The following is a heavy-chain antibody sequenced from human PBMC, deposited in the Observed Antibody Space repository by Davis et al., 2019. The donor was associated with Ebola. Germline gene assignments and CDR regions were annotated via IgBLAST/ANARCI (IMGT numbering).Heavy chain of an antibody. D-gene: IGHD1-26*01. CDR2: ISGSGGST. CDR3: ARDRGEDYYYYY. CDR1: GFTFSSYA. Sequence: PGGSLRLSCAASGFTFSSYAMSWVRQAPGKGLEWVSAISGSGGSTYYADSVKGRFTISRDNSKNTLYLQMNSLRAEDTAVYYCARDRGEDYYYYYWGQGTLVTVSS. J-gene: IGHJ4*02. V-gene: IGHV3-23*01.